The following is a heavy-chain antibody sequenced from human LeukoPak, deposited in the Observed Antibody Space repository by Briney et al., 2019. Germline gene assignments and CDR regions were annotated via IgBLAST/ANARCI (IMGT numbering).Heavy chain of an antibody. J-gene: IGHJ4*02. Sequence: PGGSLRLSCAASGFTFSDYYMSWIRQAPGKGLXXXXXXXSSGSTIYYADSVKGRFTISRDNAKNSLYLQMNSLRAEDTAVYYSAGHPYDFWSGYYFDYWGQGTLVTVSS. V-gene: IGHV3-11*01. CDR1: GFTFSDYY. D-gene: IGHD3-3*01. CDR2: XXSSGSTI. CDR3: AGHPYDFWSGYYFDY.